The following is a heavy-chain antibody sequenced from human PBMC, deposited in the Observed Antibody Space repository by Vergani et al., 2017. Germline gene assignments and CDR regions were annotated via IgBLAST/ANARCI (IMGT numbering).Heavy chain of an antibody. CDR3: ARVIAAAGTGDPGWFDP. CDR1: GGSFSGYY. CDR2: INHSGST. D-gene: IGHD6-13*01. V-gene: IGHV4-34*01. Sequence: QVQLQQWGAGLLKPSETLSLTCAVYGGSFSGYYWSWIRQPPGKGLEWIGEINHSGSTNYNPSLKSRVTISVDTSKNQFSLKLSSVTAADTAVYYCARVIAAAGTGDPGWFDPWGQGTLVTVSP. J-gene: IGHJ5*02.